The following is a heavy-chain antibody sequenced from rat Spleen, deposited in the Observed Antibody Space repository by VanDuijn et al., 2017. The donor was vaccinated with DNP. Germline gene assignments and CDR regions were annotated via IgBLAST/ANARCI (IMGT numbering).Heavy chain of an antibody. CDR2: ITSSGGST. J-gene: IGHJ2*01. CDR3: ATYYGFNSYFFDY. Sequence: EVQVVESGGGLVQPKGSLKLSCAASGFDFNSYTMSWVRQAPGKGLDWVAAITSSGGSTYYPDSVKGRFTISRDNAKNTLYLQMNSLRSEDTATYFCATYYGFNSYFFDYWGQGVMVTVSS. V-gene: IGHV5-31*01. CDR1: GFDFNSYT. D-gene: IGHD1-9*01.